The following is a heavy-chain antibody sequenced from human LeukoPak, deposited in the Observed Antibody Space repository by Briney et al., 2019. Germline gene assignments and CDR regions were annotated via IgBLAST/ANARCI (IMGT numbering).Heavy chain of an antibody. V-gene: IGHV3-53*01. CDR1: GCTVSSNY. CDR3: ARGQGDSSGYCLDY. Sequence: GGSLRLSCAASGCTVSSNYMSWVRQAPGKGLEWVSVIYSGGSTYYADSVKGRFTISRHNSKNSLYLQMNSLRAEDTAVYYCARGQGDSSGYCLDYWGQGTLVTVSS. CDR2: IYSGGST. J-gene: IGHJ4*02. D-gene: IGHD3-22*01.